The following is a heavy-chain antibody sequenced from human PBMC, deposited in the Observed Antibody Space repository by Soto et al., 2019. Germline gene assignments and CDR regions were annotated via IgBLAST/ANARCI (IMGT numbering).Heavy chain of an antibody. CDR2: INPSGGST. D-gene: IGHD6-19*01. Sequence: QVQLVQSGAEVKKPGASVKVSCKASGYTFTSYYMHWVRQAPGQGLEWMGIINPSGGSTSYAQKVQGRVTMTRAPTSSTVYMELSSLRSEDTAVYYCAREGGKGIAVAGGDYWGQGTLVTVSS. CDR3: AREGGKGIAVAGGDY. V-gene: IGHV1-46*01. J-gene: IGHJ4*02. CDR1: GYTFTSYY.